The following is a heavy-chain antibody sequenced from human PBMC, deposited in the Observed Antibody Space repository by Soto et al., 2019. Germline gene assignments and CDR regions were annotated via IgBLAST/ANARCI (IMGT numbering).Heavy chain of an antibody. D-gene: IGHD6-19*01. J-gene: IGHJ4*02. CDR2: ISYEGSNK. CDR1: GFIFKRHG. CDR3: AKAEQQWLCVWYFDY. Sequence: GGSLRLSGAPSGFIFKRHGMQRVRQAPAKGLELVAVISYEGSNKYCAVAVKARFTISRDNSKNTLYLQMNSLRAEDTAVYYFAKAEQQWLCVWYFDYGGQGTLVTVSS. V-gene: IGHV3-30*18.